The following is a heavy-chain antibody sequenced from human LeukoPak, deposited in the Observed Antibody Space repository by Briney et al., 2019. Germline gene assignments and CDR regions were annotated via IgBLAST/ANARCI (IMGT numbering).Heavy chain of an antibody. V-gene: IGHV1-2*02. CDR1: GYTFTGYY. CDR2: INPKSGGT. D-gene: IGHD3-10*01. CDR3: AGTLVGTMVRGRPYFYGMDV. Sequence: GASVKVSCKASGYTFTGYYMHWVRQAPGQGLEWMGWINPKSGGTNSAQKFQGRVTMTWDTSISTAYMELSRLTSDDTAVYYCAGTLVGTMVRGRPYFYGMDVWGQGTTVTVSS. J-gene: IGHJ6*02.